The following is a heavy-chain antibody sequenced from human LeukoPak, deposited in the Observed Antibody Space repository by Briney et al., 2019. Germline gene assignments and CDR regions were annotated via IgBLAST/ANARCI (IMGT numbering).Heavy chain of an antibody. CDR2: ISGSGDNT. CDR1: GFTFSGFA. CDR3: AKMKGHPLPKYYMDV. Sequence: PGGPLRLSCAASGFTFSGFAMSWVPRTPGKGLEWVSGISGSGDNTLYADSVKGRFTISRDNSKNTLYLEMNSLRAEDTAIYYCAKMKGHPLPKYYMDVWGQGTTVTVSS. J-gene: IGHJ6*01. D-gene: IGHD1-26*01. V-gene: IGHV3-23*01.